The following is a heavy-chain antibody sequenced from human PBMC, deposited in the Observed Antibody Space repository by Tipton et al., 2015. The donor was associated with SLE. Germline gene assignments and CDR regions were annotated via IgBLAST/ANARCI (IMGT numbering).Heavy chain of an antibody. D-gene: IGHD3-22*01. CDR2: INPNSGGT. CDR1: GYTFTGYY. V-gene: IGHV1-2*02. CDR3: ARDRGGDYYDSSGSDY. J-gene: IGHJ4*02. Sequence: QSGPEVKKPGASVKVSCKASGYTFTGYYMHWVRQAPGQGLEWMGWINPNSGGTNYAQKFQGRVTMTRDTSISTAYMELSRLRSDDTAVYYCARDRGGDYYDSSGSDYWGQGTLVTVSS.